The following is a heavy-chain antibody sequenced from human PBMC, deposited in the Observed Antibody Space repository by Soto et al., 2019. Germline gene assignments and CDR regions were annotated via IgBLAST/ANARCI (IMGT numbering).Heavy chain of an antibody. Sequence: EASVKVSCKASGYTFTGYYMHWVRQAPGQGLEWMGWINPNSGGTNYAQKFQGWVTMTRDTSISTAYMELSRLRSDDTAVYYCARRGRLLWFENKPKGAFDIWGQGTMVTVSS. V-gene: IGHV1-2*04. CDR3: ARRGRLLWFENKPKGAFDI. CDR1: GYTFTGYY. J-gene: IGHJ3*02. D-gene: IGHD3-10*01. CDR2: INPNSGGT.